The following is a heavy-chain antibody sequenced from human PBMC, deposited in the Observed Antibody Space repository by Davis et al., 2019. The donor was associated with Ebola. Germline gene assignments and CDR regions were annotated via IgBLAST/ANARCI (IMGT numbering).Heavy chain of an antibody. D-gene: IGHD3-16*01. Sequence: SETLSLTCAVSGGSISSGGYSWSWIRQPPGKGLEWIGYIYYSGSTYYNPSLKSRVTISVDTSKNQFSLKLSSVTAADTAVYYCARVGATGEWFDPWGQGTLVTVSP. J-gene: IGHJ5*02. CDR3: ARVGATGEWFDP. V-gene: IGHV4-30-4*07. CDR1: GGSISSGGYS. CDR2: IYYSGST.